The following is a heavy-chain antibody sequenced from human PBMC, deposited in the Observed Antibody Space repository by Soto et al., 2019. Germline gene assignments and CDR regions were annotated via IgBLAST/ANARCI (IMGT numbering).Heavy chain of an antibody. D-gene: IGHD6-6*01. CDR3: ARVGYSSSSDYYYYYMDV. CDR1: GFTFSSYG. V-gene: IGHV3-33*01. J-gene: IGHJ6*03. CDR2: IGYEGSNK. Sequence: GGSLRLSCAASGFTFSSYGMHWVRQAPGKGLEWVAVIGYEGSNKYYADTVKDHFTISRDNSKITLYLQMNILRAEVTALYYCARVGYSSSSDYYYYYMDVWGKGTTVTASS.